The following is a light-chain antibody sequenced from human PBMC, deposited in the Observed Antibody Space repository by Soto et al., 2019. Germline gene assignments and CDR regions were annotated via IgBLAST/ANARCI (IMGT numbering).Light chain of an antibody. CDR1: QGISSY. CDR2: AAS. V-gene: IGKV1-8*01. Sequence: AIRMTQSPSSLSASTGDRVTITCRASQGISSYLAWYQQKPGKAPKLLIYAASTLQSGVPSRFSGSGSGTDFTLTISCLQSEDFATYYCQQYNSYLWTFGQGTKV. J-gene: IGKJ1*01. CDR3: QQYNSYLWT.